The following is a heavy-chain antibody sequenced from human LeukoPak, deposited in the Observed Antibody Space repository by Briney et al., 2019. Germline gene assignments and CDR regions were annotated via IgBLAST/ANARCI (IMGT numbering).Heavy chain of an antibody. CDR2: IYSGGRT. V-gene: IGHV3-53*01. D-gene: IGHD3-10*01. CDR3: ARWADYGSGFGLDY. Sequence: GGSLRLSCAASGFTVSNNYMSWVRQAPGKGLEWVSLIYSGGRTYFADSVKGRFTFSRDNSNNTLYLQMNSLRADDTAVYYCARWADYGSGFGLDYWGQGTLVTVSS. CDR1: GFTVSNNY. J-gene: IGHJ4*02.